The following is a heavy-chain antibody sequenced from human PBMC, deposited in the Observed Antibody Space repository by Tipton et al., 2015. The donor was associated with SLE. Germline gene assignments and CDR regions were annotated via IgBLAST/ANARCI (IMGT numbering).Heavy chain of an antibody. V-gene: IGHV3-33*06. J-gene: IGHJ6*02. Sequence: SLRLSCAASGFTFSSYGMHWVRQAPGKGLEWVAVIWYDGSNKYYADSVKGRFTISRDNSENTLYLQMSTLRVEDTALYYCANGMDVWGQGTMVTVSS. CDR1: GFTFSSYG. CDR2: IWYDGSNK. CDR3: ANGMDV.